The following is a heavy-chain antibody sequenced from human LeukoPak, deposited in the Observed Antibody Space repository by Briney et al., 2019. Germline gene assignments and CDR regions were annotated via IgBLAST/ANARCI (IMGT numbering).Heavy chain of an antibody. V-gene: IGHV4-4*02. CDR2: IYHSGST. CDR1: GGSISSSNW. Sequence: SSETLSLTCAVSGGSISSSNWWSWVRQPPGKGLEWIGEIYHSGSTNYNPSLKSRVTISVDKSKNQFSLKLSSVTAADTAVYYCARANCSGGSCYYYYYYYMDVWGKGTTVTVSS. D-gene: IGHD2-15*01. J-gene: IGHJ6*03. CDR3: ARANCSGGSCYYYYYYYMDV.